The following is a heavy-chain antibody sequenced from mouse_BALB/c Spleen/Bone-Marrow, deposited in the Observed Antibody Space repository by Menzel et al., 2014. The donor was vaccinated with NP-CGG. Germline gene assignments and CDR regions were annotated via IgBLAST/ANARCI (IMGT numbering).Heavy chain of an antibody. CDR2: INPSSGYT. D-gene: IGHD2-2*01. V-gene: IGHV1-4*01. CDR3: AREVYGSWFAY. CDR1: GYTFDYYT. J-gene: IGHJ3*01. Sequence: VKVVDSGAELARPGASVKMSCKASGYTFDYYTVQWVKQRPGQGLEWIGYINPSSGYTNYNQKFKDKATLTADKSSSTAYMQLSSLTSEDSAVYYCAREVYGSWFAYWGQGTLVTVSA.